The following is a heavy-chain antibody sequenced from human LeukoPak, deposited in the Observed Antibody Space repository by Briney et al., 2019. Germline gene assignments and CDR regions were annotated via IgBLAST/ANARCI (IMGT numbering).Heavy chain of an antibody. Sequence: GGSLRLSCAASGFMFSSFWMHWVRQAPGKGLVWVSRIKSDGSSTSYADSVKGRFTISRDNAKNTLYLQMNSLRAEDTAVYYCARIAEGSSWYVEYFDYWGRGTLVTVSS. CDR3: ARIAEGSSWYVEYFDY. J-gene: IGHJ4*02. V-gene: IGHV3-74*01. CDR2: IKSDGSST. D-gene: IGHD6-13*01. CDR1: GFMFSSFW.